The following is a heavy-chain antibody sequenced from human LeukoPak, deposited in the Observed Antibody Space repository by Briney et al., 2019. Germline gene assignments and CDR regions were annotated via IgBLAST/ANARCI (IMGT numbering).Heavy chain of an antibody. D-gene: IGHD1-26*01. CDR2: ISGDGSIA. J-gene: IGHJ4*02. CDR1: GFTLSSYW. Sequence: LGGSLRLSCAASGFTLSSYWMHWVRQAPGKGLVWVSRISGDGSIASYADSVKGRFTISRDNAKNTLYLQMNSLRAEDTAVYYCARAPTSYYYFDYWGQGTLVTVSS. V-gene: IGHV3-74*01. CDR3: ARAPTSYYYFDY.